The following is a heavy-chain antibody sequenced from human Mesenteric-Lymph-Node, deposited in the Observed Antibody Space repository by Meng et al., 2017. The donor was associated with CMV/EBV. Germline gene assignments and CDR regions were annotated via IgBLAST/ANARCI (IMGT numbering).Heavy chain of an antibody. CDR3: ARDIGFSSSHNNG. Sequence: ASGYTFTGYYIPWVRQAPGQGLGWMGRITPNSGGTNYAQKFQGRVTMTRDTSISTAYMELSRLRSDDTAVYYCARDIGFSSSHNNGWGQGTLVTVSS. D-gene: IGHD6-13*01. CDR1: GYTFTGYY. CDR2: ITPNSGGT. J-gene: IGHJ4*02. V-gene: IGHV1-2*06.